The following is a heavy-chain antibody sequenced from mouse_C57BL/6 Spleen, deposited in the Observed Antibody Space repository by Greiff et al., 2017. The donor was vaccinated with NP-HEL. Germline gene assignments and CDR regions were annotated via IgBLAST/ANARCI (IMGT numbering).Heavy chain of an antibody. J-gene: IGHJ2*01. Sequence: QVQLQQSGAELVRPGTSVKVSCKASGYAFTNYLIAWVKQRPGQGLEWIGVINPGSGGTNYNEKFKGKATLTADKSSSTAYMQLSSLTSEDSAVYFCARSGYYGSRGYFDYWGQGTTLTVSS. CDR3: ARSGYYGSRGYFDY. D-gene: IGHD1-1*01. CDR1: GYAFTNYL. V-gene: IGHV1-54*01. CDR2: INPGSGGT.